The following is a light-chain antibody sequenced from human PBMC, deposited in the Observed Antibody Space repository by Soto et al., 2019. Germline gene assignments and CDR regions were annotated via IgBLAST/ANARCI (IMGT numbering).Light chain of an antibody. CDR3: QQYYSTPPA. Sequence: DIVMTQSPDSMAVSLGERATINCKSSQSVLYSYNNKNYLAWYQQKPGQPPKLLIYWSSTRESGVTDRFSGSGSVTDFTLTSSGLQAEDVAVYYCQQYYSTPPAFGGGTKVEIK. J-gene: IGKJ4*01. CDR2: WSS. V-gene: IGKV4-1*01. CDR1: QSVLYSYNNKNY.